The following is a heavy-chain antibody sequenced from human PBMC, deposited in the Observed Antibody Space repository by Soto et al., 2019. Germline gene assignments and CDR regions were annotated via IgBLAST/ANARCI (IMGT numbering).Heavy chain of an antibody. V-gene: IGHV4-39*01. CDR3: VRKDYGSGSQNSFDP. Sequence: QLQLPESGPGLVKTSEPLSLPCTVTGGYISCGSYYWGWIRRPPGKGLEWIGSIYYGGSTYDNPPLKSRVTRSVDTSKNQFSLKMSSVTAADTAVYYCVRKDYGSGSQNSFDPWGEGTLVTDAS. CDR1: GGYISCGSYY. J-gene: IGHJ5*02. D-gene: IGHD3-10*01. CDR2: IYYGGST.